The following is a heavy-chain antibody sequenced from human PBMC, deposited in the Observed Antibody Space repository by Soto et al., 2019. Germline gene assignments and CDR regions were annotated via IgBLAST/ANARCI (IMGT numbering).Heavy chain of an antibody. Sequence: PWGSLRLSCAASGFTFSSYSMNWVRQAPGKGLEWVSYISSSSSTIYYADSVKGRFTISRDNAKNSLYLQMTSLRADDTAVYYCSRPARECNSPDCANWGQGTLVTAPQ. CDR2: ISSSSSTI. J-gene: IGHJ4*02. CDR3: SRPARECNSPDCAN. CDR1: GFTFSSYS. V-gene: IGHV3-48*01. D-gene: IGHD2-21*02.